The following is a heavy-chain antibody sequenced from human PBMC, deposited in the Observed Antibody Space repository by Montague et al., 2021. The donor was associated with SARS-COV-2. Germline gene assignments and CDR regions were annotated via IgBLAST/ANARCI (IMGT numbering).Heavy chain of an antibody. J-gene: IGHJ6*02. Sequence: SETLSLTCTVSGGSISSYYWSWIRQPPGKGLEWIGYIYDSGSTNYKSSLKSRVTISVDTSKNQFSLKLSSVTAADTAVYYCAREGSGRGYYYYGMDVWGQGTTVTVSS. CDR2: IYDSGST. CDR3: AREGSGRGYYYYGMDV. CDR1: GGSISSYY. D-gene: IGHD3-10*01. V-gene: IGHV4-59*01.